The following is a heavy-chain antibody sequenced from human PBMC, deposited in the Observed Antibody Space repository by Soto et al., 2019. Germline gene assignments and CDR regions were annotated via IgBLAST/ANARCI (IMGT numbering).Heavy chain of an antibody. CDR3: VRARATDSRPDY. Sequence: GGSLRLSCAASGFTFSLYSMIWVRQAPGKGLEWVSSTSSSSSYIYSADSLKGRITISRDNAKNSLYLQMNSLRAEDTAIYYCVRARATDSRPDYWGQGTLVTVSS. V-gene: IGHV3-21*01. D-gene: IGHD3-22*01. CDR1: GFTFSLYS. J-gene: IGHJ4*02. CDR2: TSSSSSYI.